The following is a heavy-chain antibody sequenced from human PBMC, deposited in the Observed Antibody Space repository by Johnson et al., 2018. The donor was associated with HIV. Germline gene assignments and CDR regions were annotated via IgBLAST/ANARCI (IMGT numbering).Heavy chain of an antibody. V-gene: IGHV3-23*01. CDR3: AQEGSSGWYHGLDAFDI. Sequence: VQLMESGGGLVQPGGSLRLSCAASGFTFSSYALSWVRQAPGKGLQWVSAISGSGHSTYYADSVKGRFTISKDNSKNTLYLQMNSLRAEDTAVDYCAQEGSSGWYHGLDAFDIWGQGAMVTVSS. J-gene: IGHJ3*02. CDR1: GFTFSSYA. D-gene: IGHD6-19*01. CDR2: ISGSGHST.